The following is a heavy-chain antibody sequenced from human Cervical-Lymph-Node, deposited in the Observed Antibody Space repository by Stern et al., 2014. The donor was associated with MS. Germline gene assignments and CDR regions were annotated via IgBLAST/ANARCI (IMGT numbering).Heavy chain of an antibody. D-gene: IGHD4-17*01. J-gene: IGHJ4*02. V-gene: IGHV1-2*02. CDR3: ARGRGDARPYYFDY. CDR1: GCTFTVYY. Sequence: QVQLVQSGAEVKKPGASVKVSCKASGCTFTVYYIHWVRQAPGQGLEWMGWINPNSGGTNYPQKSQGRVTMTRDTSISTAYMELNTLRSDDTAIYYCARGRGDARPYYFDYWGQGSLVTVSS. CDR2: INPNSGGT.